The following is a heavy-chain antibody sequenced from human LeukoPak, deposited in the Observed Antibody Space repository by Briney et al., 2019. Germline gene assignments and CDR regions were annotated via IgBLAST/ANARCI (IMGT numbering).Heavy chain of an antibody. D-gene: IGHD5-18*01. Sequence: SETLSLTCAVYGGSFSGYYWSWIRQPPGKVLEWIGEINHSGSTNYNPSLKSRVTISVDTSKNQFSLKLSSVTAADTAVYYCARGRGPVDTAMVNFSYYYYYMDVWGKGTTVTVSS. CDR2: INHSGST. V-gene: IGHV4-34*01. CDR3: ARGRGPVDTAMVNFSYYYYYMDV. CDR1: GGSFSGYY. J-gene: IGHJ6*03.